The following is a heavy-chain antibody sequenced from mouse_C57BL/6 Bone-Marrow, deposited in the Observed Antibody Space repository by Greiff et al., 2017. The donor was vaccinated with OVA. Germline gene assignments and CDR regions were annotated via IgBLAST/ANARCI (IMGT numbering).Heavy chain of an antibody. CDR1: GFSLTSYG. CDR2: IWSGGST. J-gene: IGHJ4*01. D-gene: IGHD2-12*01. Sequence: VQLVESGPGLVQPSQSLSITCTVSGFSLTSYGVHWVRQSPGKGLEWLGVIWSGGSTDYNAAFISRLSISKDNSKSQVFFKMNSLQADDTAIDYCARNLRPPYAMDYWGQGTSVTVSS. CDR3: ARNLRPPYAMDY. V-gene: IGHV2-2*01.